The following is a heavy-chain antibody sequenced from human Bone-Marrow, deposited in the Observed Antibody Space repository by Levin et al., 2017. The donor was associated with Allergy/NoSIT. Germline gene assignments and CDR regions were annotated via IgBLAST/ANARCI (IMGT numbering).Heavy chain of an antibody. CDR1: GFTFSGSA. CDR2: IRSKANNYAI. J-gene: IGHJ6*02. CDR3: SRQDLSGTKTLDV. V-gene: IGHV3-73*01. D-gene: IGHD1-20*01. Sequence: GGSLRLSCTDSGFTFSGSAVHWVRQASGKGLEWVARIRSKANNYAIAYGASVKGRFTISRDDSKNTAYLQMNSLKTEDTAVYYCSRQDLSGTKTLDVWGQGTTVTVS.